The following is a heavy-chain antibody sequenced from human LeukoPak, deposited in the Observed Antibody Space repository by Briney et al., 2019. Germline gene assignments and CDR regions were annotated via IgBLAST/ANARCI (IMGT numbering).Heavy chain of an antibody. J-gene: IGHJ4*02. Sequence: SETLSLTCTVSGGSISSYYWSWIRQPPGKGLEWIGYIYYSGSTNYNPSLKSRVTISVDTSKNQFSLKLSSVTAADTAMYYCARAARGYYGSETYYNILDYWGQGTLVTVSS. V-gene: IGHV4-59*01. CDR2: IYYSGST. D-gene: IGHD3-10*01. CDR1: GGSISSYY. CDR3: ARAARGYYGSETYYNILDY.